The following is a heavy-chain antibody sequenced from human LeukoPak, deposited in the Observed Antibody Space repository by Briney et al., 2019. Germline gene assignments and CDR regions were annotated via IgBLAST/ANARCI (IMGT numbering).Heavy chain of an antibody. J-gene: IGHJ4*02. Sequence: PGGSLRLSCAASGNYWMHWVRQAPGKGLVWVSHINSDGSWTSYADSVKGRFTISRDNSKNTLYLQMNSLRAEDTAVYYCASSSGSYEFDYWGQGTLVTVSS. CDR2: INSDGSWT. CDR1: GNYW. V-gene: IGHV3-74*01. D-gene: IGHD3-10*01. CDR3: ASSSGSYEFDY.